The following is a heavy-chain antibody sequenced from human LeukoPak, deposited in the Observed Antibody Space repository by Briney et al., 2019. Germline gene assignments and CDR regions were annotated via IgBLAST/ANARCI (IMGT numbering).Heavy chain of an antibody. V-gene: IGHV5-51*01. J-gene: IGHJ5*02. Sequence: GESLKISFKGSGYSFSNYWIGRVRQMPGKGLEWMGTIYPGDSHTKYSPSFQGQVTISADNSISTAYLQWNSLKASDTAIYYCARPRYTSSWYVAWFDPWGQGTLVTVSS. CDR3: ARPRYTSSWYVAWFDP. CDR1: GYSFSNYW. CDR2: IYPGDSHT. D-gene: IGHD6-13*01.